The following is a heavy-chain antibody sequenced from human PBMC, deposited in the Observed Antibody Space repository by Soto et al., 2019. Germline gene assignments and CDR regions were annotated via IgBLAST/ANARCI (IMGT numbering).Heavy chain of an antibody. CDR2: ISTSGATR. V-gene: IGHV3-48*02. J-gene: IGHJ4*02. D-gene: IGHD2-2*01. CDR1: GFTFSTDS. Sequence: QPGGSLRLSCVASGFTFSTDSMNWVRQAPGKGLEWVAHISTSGATRYYADSVKGRFTISRDNAKASLYLQMDSLRNEDTAVYYCARFFGSSFDYWGQGTLVPVSS. CDR3: ARFFGSSFDY.